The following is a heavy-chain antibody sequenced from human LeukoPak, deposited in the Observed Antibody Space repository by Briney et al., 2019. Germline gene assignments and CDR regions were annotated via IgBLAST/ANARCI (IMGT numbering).Heavy chain of an antibody. CDR1: GGTFSSYT. CDR2: IIPIFGTA. J-gene: IGHJ4*02. Sequence: SVKVSCKASGGTFSSYTISWVRQAPGQGLEWMGGIIPIFGTANYAQKFQGRVTITTDESTSTAYMELSSLRSEDTAVYYCARNVDFWSGYDYWGQGTLVTVSS. V-gene: IGHV1-69*05. D-gene: IGHD3-3*01. CDR3: ARNVDFWSGYDY.